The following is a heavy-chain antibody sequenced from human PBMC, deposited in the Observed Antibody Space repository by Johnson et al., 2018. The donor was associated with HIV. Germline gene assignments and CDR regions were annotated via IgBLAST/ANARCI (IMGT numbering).Heavy chain of an antibody. Sequence: VQLVESGGGLVQPGRSLRLSCAASGFTFSSYAMSWVRQAPGKGLEWVSYISSSGSTIYYADSVKGRFTISRDNSKSMLHLLMSSLRTEDTAVYYCAKRYSGSLRDAFDIWGQGTMVTVSS. CDR2: ISSSGSTI. CDR3: AKRYSGSLRDAFDI. D-gene: IGHD1-26*01. CDR1: GFTFSSYA. J-gene: IGHJ3*02. V-gene: IGHV3-23*04.